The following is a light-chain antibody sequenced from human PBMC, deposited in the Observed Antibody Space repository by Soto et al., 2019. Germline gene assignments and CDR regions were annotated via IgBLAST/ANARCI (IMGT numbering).Light chain of an antibody. CDR1: GSNVGKND. Sequence: QSVLTQPPSVSAAPGQKVTISCSGSGSNVGKNDVSWYLQLPGAAPTLLIYDTNQRPSVIPDRFSGSTSGTSATLGITGLQTGDEADDYCGTWDTRRSAVVFGGGTQLTVL. CDR2: DTN. V-gene: IGLV1-51*01. CDR3: GTWDTRRSAVV. J-gene: IGLJ2*01.